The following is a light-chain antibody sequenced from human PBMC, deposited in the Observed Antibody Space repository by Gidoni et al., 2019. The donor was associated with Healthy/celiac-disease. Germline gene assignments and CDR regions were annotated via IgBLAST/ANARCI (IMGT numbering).Light chain of an antibody. CDR3: QQYNNWPRGA. CDR1: QSVSSN. Sequence: EIVMTQSPATLSVSPGERATLSCRASQSVSSNLAWYQQKPGQAPRLLIYGASNRATGIPARFSGSGSGTECTLTISSLQSEDFAVYYCQQYNNWPRGAFGQGTKVEIK. J-gene: IGKJ1*01. V-gene: IGKV3-15*01. CDR2: GAS.